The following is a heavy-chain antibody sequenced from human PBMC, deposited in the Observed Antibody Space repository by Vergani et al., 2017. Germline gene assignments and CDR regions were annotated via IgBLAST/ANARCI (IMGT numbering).Heavy chain of an antibody. J-gene: IGHJ6*02. CDR1: GGSISSGDYY. CDR2: IYYSGST. Sequence: QVQLQESGPGLVKPSQTLSLTCTVSGGSISSGDYYWSWIRQPPGKGLEWIGYIYYSGSTYYNPSLKSRVTISVDTSKNQFSLKLSSVTAADKAVYYCARDKWEQWLVLGYGMDVWGQGTTVTVSS. CDR3: ARDKWEQWLVLGYGMDV. D-gene: IGHD6-19*01. V-gene: IGHV4-30-4*08.